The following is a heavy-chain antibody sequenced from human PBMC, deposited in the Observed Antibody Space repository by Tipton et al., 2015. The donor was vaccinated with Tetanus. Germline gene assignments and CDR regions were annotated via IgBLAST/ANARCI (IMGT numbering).Heavy chain of an antibody. J-gene: IGHJ4*02. V-gene: IGHV4-31*03. Sequence: TLSLTCSVSGGSISGSNYFWNWIRQQPGKGPEWIGYIYYSGSTHYNPSLKSRLTISVDTSKNQFSLKLSSVTAADTAVYYCARGTFHAFDFWGQGVQVTVSS. CDR2: IYYSGST. CDR3: ARGTFHAFDF. D-gene: IGHD2/OR15-2a*01. CDR1: GGSISGSNYF.